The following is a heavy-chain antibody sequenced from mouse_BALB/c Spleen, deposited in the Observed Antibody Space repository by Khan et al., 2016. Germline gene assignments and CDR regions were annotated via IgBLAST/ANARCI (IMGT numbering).Heavy chain of an antibody. V-gene: IGHV3-2*02. J-gene: IGHJ4*01. CDR1: GYSITSDYA. CDR3: ARSDYGSKDAMDY. Sequence: EVQLQESGPGLVKPSQSLSLTCTVTGYSITSDYAWNWIRQFPGNKLEWMGYISYSGSTSYNPSLKSRISITRDTSNNQFFLQLNSVTSEDTATSYCARSDYGSKDAMDYWGQGTSVTVSS. D-gene: IGHD1-1*01. CDR2: ISYSGST.